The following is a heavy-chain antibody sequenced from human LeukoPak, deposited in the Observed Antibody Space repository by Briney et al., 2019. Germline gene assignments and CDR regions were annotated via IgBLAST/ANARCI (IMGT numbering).Heavy chain of an antibody. V-gene: IGHV1-2*02. J-gene: IGHJ6*02. CDR1: GYTFTGYY. CDR2: INPNSGGT. Sequence: ASVKVSCKASGYTFTGYYMHWVRQAPGQGLEWMGWINPNSGGTNYAQKFQGRVTMTRDTSISTAYMELSRLRSDDTAVYYCARVHCSGGSCHYYYYYGMDVWGQGTTVTVSS. CDR3: ARVHCSGGSCHYYYYYGMDV. D-gene: IGHD2-15*01.